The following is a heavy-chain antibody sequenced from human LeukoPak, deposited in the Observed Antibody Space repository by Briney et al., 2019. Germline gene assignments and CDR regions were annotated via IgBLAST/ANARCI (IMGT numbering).Heavy chain of an antibody. CDR2: IIPIFGTA. CDR1: GGTFSSYA. J-gene: IGHJ4*02. CDR3: AVLRSDYDILTGYYSPLDY. Sequence: SVKVSCKASGGTFSSYAISWVRQAPGQGREWMGGIIPIFGTANYAQKFQGRVTITADESTSTAYMELSSLRSEDTAVYYCAVLRSDYDILTGYYSPLDYWGQGTLVTVSS. D-gene: IGHD3-9*01. V-gene: IGHV1-69*13.